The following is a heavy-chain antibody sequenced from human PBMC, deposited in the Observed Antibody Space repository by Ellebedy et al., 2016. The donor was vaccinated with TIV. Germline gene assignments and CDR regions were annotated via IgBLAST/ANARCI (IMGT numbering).Heavy chain of an antibody. CDR1: GFTFSSYG. CDR3: AKDHRNRAATAFDY. Sequence: GESLKISXAASGFTFSSYGMHWVRQAPGKGLEWVAVIWYDGSNKYYADSVKGRFTISRDNSKNTLYLQMNSLRAEDTAVYYCAKDHRNRAATAFDYWGQGTLVTVSS. V-gene: IGHV3-33*06. CDR2: IWYDGSNK. J-gene: IGHJ4*02. D-gene: IGHD1-14*01.